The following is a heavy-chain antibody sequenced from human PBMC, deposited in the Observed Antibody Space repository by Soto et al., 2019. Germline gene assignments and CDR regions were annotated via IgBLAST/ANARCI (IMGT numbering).Heavy chain of an antibody. V-gene: IGHV4-30-4*01. J-gene: IGHJ4*02. CDR2: IYYSGST. CDR3: ASRHSSPYFDY. Sequence: SETLSLTCTVSGGSISSGDYYWSWIRQPPGKGLEWIGSIYYSGSTYYNTSLKSRVKKSVDTSKNQFSLKLNSVTAADTAVYYCASRHSSPYFDYWGQGTLVTVSS. CDR1: GGSISSGDYY. D-gene: IGHD6-13*01.